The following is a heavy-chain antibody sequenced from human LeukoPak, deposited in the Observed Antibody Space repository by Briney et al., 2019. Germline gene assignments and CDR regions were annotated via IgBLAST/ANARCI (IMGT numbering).Heavy chain of an antibody. CDR3: ARGDVVVPAAYYYYYYGMDV. CDR1: GGTFISYA. CDR2: IIPIFGTA. V-gene: IGHV1-69*13. Sequence: ASVKVSCKASGGTFISYAISWVRQAPGQGLEWMGGIIPIFGTANYAQKFQGRVTITADESTSTAYMELSSLRSEDTAVYYCARGDVVVPAAYYYYYYGMDVWGQGTTVTVSS. D-gene: IGHD2-2*01. J-gene: IGHJ6*02.